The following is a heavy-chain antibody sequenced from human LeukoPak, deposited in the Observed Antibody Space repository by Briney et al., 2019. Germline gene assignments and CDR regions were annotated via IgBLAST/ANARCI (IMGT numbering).Heavy chain of an antibody. CDR1: GGSFSGYY. CDR2: IYYSGST. CDR3: ARDLTMIGAFDI. J-gene: IGHJ3*02. D-gene: IGHD3-10*02. V-gene: IGHV4-30-4*08. Sequence: PSETLSLTCAVYGGSFSGYYWSWIRQPPGKGLEWIGYIYYSGSTYYNPSLESRVTISVDTSKNQFSLKLSSVTAADTAVYYCARDLTMIGAFDIWGQGTMVTVSS.